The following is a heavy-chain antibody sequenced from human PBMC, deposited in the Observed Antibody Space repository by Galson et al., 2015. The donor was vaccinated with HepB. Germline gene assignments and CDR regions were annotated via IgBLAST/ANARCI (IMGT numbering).Heavy chain of an antibody. CDR3: ARIPYSVYGMDV. D-gene: IGHD5/OR15-5a*01. Sequence: CAISGDSVSSNSAAWNWIRQSPSRGLEWLGRTYYRSKWYNDYAVSLKSRITINPDTSKNQFSLQLSSMTPEDTAVYFCARIPYSVYGMDVWGRGTTVTVSS. CDR1: GDSVSSNSAA. V-gene: IGHV6-1*01. J-gene: IGHJ6*02. CDR2: TYYRSKWYN.